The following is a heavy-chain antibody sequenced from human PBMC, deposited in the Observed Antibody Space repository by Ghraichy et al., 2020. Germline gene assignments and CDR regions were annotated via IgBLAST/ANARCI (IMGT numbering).Heavy chain of an antibody. CDR1: GDSVTNDNAA. Sequence: SQTLSLTCAISGDSVTNDNAAWNWIRQSPSRGLEWLGRTYYRSRWYNDYAESVKGRITINADTSKNQFSLQLNSVTPEDTSIYYCGIGYYFNDWSWGQGTLVTVSS. J-gene: IGHJ5*02. V-gene: IGHV6-1*01. CDR3: GIGYYFNDWS. D-gene: IGHD3-9*01. CDR2: TYYRSRWYN.